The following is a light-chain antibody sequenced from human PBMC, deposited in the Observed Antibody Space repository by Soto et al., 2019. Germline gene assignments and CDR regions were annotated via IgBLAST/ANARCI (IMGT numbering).Light chain of an antibody. J-gene: IGKJ1*01. CDR3: QQYNTWPPT. CDR1: QSVSSD. CDR2: GAS. Sequence: EIVMTQSPATLSVTLGERASLSCRASQSVSSDLAWYQQKPGQAPRRLIYGASTRASGIPARFSGSGSGTEFTLTISSLQSEDFALYYCQQYNTWPPTFGQGTKVDIK. V-gene: IGKV3-15*01.